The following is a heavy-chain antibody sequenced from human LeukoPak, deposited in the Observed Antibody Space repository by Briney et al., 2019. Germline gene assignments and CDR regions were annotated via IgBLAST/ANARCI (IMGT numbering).Heavy chain of an antibody. CDR3: ARERAAAGKAY. CDR2: ISSSGSTI. J-gene: IGHJ4*02. V-gene: IGHV3-11*01. Sequence: GGSRRLSCAASGFTFSDYYMSWIRQAPGKGLEWVPYISSSGSTIYYADSVKGRFTISRDNAKNSLYLQMNSLRAEDTAVYYCARERAAAGKAYWGQGTLVTVSS. CDR1: GFTFSDYY. D-gene: IGHD6-13*01.